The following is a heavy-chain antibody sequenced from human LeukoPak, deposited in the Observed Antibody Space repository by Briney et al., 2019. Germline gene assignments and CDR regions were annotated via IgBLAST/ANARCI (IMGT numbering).Heavy chain of an antibody. Sequence: ASVTVSCKASGYTFTGYYMHWVRQAPGQGLEGMGWINPKSGGTNYAQKFQGWVTMTRDTSISTAYMEMRRLRSDDPAVYYCARGDDILTGFDYWGQGTLVTVSS. V-gene: IGHV1-2*04. CDR1: GYTFTGYY. J-gene: IGHJ4*02. CDR3: ARGDDILTGFDY. CDR2: INPKSGGT. D-gene: IGHD3-9*01.